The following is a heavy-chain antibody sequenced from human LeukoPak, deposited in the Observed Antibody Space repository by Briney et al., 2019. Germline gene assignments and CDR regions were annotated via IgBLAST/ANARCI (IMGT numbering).Heavy chain of an antibody. D-gene: IGHD3-22*01. J-gene: IGHJ4*02. Sequence: PGKCHGPLLEERGLGFGSSSMYWARQAPEKGLEWVAVISYDGSNKYYADSVKGRFTISRDNSKNTLYLQMNSLRAEDTAVYYCATYDSSGYWTYWGQGTLVTVSS. V-gene: IGHV3-30*04. CDR2: ISYDGSNK. CDR3: ATYDSSGYWTY. CDR1: GLGFGSSS.